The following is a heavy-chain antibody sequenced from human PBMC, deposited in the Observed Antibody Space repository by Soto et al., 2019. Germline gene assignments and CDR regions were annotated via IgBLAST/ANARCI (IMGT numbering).Heavy chain of an antibody. CDR2: IYWDDDK. CDR3: AHRRLVVVAAAPFDI. V-gene: IGHV2-5*02. D-gene: IGHD2-15*01. J-gene: IGHJ3*02. Sequence: QITLKESGPTLVKPTQTLTLTCTFSGFSLSTSGVGVGWIRQPPGKALEWLGIIYWDDDKRYSPSLKSRFTITKDTSKNQVVLTMTIMDPVDTATYYCAHRRLVVVAAAPFDIWGQGTMVTVSS. CDR1: GFSLSTSGVG.